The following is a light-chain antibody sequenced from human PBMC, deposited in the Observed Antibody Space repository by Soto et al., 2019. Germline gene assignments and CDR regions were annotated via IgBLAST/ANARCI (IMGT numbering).Light chain of an antibody. CDR3: ATWHDRLNGYV. J-gene: IGLJ1*01. V-gene: IGLV1-44*01. CDR1: SSNIGSNA. CDR2: STN. Sequence: QAVVTQPPSASGSPGQTVTISCSGSSSNIGSNAVNWYQQLPGTAPTLLIYSTNEWPSGVPDRFSDSKSGTSASLAISGLQSEYEADYYCATWHDRLNGYVFGTGTKVTVL.